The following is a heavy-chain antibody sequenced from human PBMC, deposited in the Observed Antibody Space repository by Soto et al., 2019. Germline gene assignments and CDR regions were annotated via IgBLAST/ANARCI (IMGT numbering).Heavy chain of an antibody. CDR2: MFYGVST. CDR1: GSSINSSGYY. V-gene: IGHV4-39*01. CDR3: ARLPSWHLVDY. J-gene: IGHJ4*02. Sequence: QLQVQESGPGLVKPSETLSLTCTVSGSSINSSGYYWGWIRQPPGKGLEWIGSMFYGVSTYYNPSLKSRVTVSVDTSKNQFSLNLRSVTAADTAVYYCARLPSWHLVDYWGQGTLVTVSS. D-gene: IGHD3-3*02.